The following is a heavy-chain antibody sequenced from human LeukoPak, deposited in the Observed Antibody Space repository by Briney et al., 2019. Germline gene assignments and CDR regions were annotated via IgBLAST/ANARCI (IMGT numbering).Heavy chain of an antibody. V-gene: IGHV1-69*13. D-gene: IGHD2/OR15-2a*01. CDR3: ASATFLDKYYFDY. Sequence: SMKVSCKASGYTFTSYGITWVRQAPGQGLEWMGAIIPIFGSANYEQRFQGRVTITADESTSTAYMELSSLRSEDTAVYYCASATFLDKYYFDYWGQGTLVTVSS. J-gene: IGHJ4*02. CDR1: GYTFTSYG. CDR2: IIPIFGSA.